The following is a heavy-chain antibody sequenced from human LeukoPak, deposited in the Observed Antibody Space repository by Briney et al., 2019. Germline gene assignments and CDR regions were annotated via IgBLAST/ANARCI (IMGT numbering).Heavy chain of an antibody. D-gene: IGHD3-16*01. J-gene: IGHJ4*02. V-gene: IGHV1-69*06. CDR1: GATFSSYA. Sequence: ASVKVSCKASGATFSSYAISWVRQAPGQGLEWMGGIIPIFGTANYAQKFQGRVTMTEDTSTDTAYMELSSLRSEDTAVYYCATLSGGLRNAIGGIDYWGQGTLVTVSS. CDR2: IIPIFGTA. CDR3: ATLSGGLRNAIGGIDY.